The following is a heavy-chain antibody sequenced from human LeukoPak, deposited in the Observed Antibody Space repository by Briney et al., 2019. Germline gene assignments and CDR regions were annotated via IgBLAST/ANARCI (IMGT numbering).Heavy chain of an antibody. CDR2: ISSSGSTI. Sequence: GGSLRLSCAASGFTFSSYEMNWVRQAPGKGLEWVSYISSSGSTIYYADSVKGRFTISRDNAKNSPYLQMNSLRAEDTAVYYCARETMVVNDAFDIWGQGTMVTVSS. CDR1: GFTFSSYE. J-gene: IGHJ3*02. D-gene: IGHD4-23*01. V-gene: IGHV3-48*03. CDR3: ARETMVVNDAFDI.